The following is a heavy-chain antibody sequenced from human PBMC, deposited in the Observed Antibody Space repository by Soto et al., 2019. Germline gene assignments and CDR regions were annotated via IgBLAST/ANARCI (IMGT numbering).Heavy chain of an antibody. J-gene: IGHJ4*02. CDR1: GFTFSSYA. CDR2: ISGSGGST. V-gene: IGHV3-23*01. CDR3: AKSGGYNYGYQETDY. D-gene: IGHD5-18*01. Sequence: GGSLRLSCAASGFTFSSYAMSWVRQAPGKGLEWVSAISGSGGSTYYADSVKGRFTISRDNSKNTLYRQMNSLRAEDTAVYYCAKSGGYNYGYQETDYWGQGTLVTVSS.